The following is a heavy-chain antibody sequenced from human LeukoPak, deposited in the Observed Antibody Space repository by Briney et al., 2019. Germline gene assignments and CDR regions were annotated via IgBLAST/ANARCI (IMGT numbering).Heavy chain of an antibody. D-gene: IGHD6-13*01. Sequence: GGSLRLSCADSGFTFNDYGTSWVRQAPGKGLEWVSGINWDGGATGYADSVKGRFTISRDNARKSLYLQIHSLRPEDTAIYYCARDLSSSWYSLAYWGHGTLVIVSS. V-gene: IGHV3-20*04. J-gene: IGHJ4*01. CDR3: ARDLSSSWYSLAY. CDR1: GFTFNDYG. CDR2: INWDGGAT.